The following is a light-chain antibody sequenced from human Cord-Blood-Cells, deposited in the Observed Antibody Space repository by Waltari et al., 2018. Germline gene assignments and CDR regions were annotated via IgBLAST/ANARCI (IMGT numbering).Light chain of an antibody. J-gene: IGLJ3*02. Sequence: QSALTQPAPVSGSPGQSITLSCTGTRSDVDSYNYVSWYHQHPGNAHKLRIYELSNRPSGVSNRFSGSKACNTASLTISGLQAEDEADYYCSSYTSSSTLVFGGGTKLTVL. CDR3: SSYTSSSTLV. CDR2: ELS. V-gene: IGLV2-14*01. CDR1: RSDVDSYNY.